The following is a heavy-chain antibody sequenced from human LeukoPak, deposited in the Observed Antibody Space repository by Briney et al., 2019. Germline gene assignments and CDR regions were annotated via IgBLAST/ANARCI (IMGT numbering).Heavy chain of an antibody. V-gene: IGHV1-2*02. D-gene: IGHD1-26*01. CDR2: INPNSGGT. CDR1: GYTFTSYY. Sequence: ASVKVSCKASGYTFTSYYMHWVRQAPGQGLEWMGWINPNSGGTNYAQKFQGRVTMTRDTSISTAYMELSRLRSDDTAVYYCARDDLPRTRYSGSPPGGTDYWGQGTLVTVSS. CDR3: ARDDLPRTRYSGSPPGGTDY. J-gene: IGHJ4*02.